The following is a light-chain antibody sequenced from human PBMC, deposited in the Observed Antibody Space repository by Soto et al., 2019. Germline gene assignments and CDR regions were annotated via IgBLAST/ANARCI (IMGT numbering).Light chain of an antibody. Sequence: SYELTQPPSVSVAPGQTARITCGGNNIGSTDVHWYQQKPGQAPELVVYDDSDRPSGIPERFSGSNSGNTATLTISRVEAGDEADYYCQVWDNTVVFGGGTKLTVL. CDR2: DDS. CDR3: QVWDNTVV. CDR1: NIGSTD. J-gene: IGLJ2*01. V-gene: IGLV3-21*02.